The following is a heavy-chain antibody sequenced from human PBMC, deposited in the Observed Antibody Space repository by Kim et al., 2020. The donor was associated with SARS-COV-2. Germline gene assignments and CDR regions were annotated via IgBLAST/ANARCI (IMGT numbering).Heavy chain of an antibody. CDR3: ARDGSPSIGYFDL. J-gene: IGHJ2*01. V-gene: IGHV6-1*01. D-gene: IGHD2-15*01. Sequence: DYARYVKGRISINADTSKSQFSLQLNSVTPEDTAVYYCARDGSPSIGYFDLWGRGTLVTVSS.